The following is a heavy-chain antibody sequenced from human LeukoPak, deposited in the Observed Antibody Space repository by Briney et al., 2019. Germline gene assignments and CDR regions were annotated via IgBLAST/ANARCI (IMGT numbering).Heavy chain of an antibody. V-gene: IGHV4-34*01. J-gene: IGHJ6*03. CDR3: AREDMAQNMDV. CDR1: GGSFSDYY. D-gene: IGHD2-15*01. CDR2: INHSGST. Sequence: PSETLSLTCAVYGGSFSDYYWSWIRQPPGKGLEWIGEINHSGSTNYNPSLKSRVTISVDTSKNQFSLKLSSVTAADTAVYYCAREDMAQNMDVWGKGTTVTISS.